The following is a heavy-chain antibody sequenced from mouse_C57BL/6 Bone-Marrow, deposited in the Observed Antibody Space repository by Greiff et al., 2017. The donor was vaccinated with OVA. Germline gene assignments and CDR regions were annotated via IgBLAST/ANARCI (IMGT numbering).Heavy chain of an antibody. J-gene: IGHJ1*03. Sequence: EVQGVESGGGLVQPGGSMKLSCVASGFTFSNYWMNWVRQSPEKGLEWVAQIRLKSDNYATHYAESVKGRFTISRDDSKSSVYLQMNNLRAEDTGIYYCTGGYGSRHWYFDVWGTGTTVTVSS. CDR2: IRLKSDNYAT. D-gene: IGHD1-1*01. CDR1: GFTFSNYW. CDR3: TGGYGSRHWYFDV. V-gene: IGHV6-3*01.